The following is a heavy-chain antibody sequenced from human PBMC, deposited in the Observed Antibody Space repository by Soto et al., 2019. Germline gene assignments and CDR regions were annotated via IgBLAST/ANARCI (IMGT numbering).Heavy chain of an antibody. D-gene: IGHD2-2*01. V-gene: IGHV3-30*18. CDR1: GFGFSYYD. Sequence: GGSLRLSCAASGFGFSYYDMQWVRQPPGKGLEWVALISYDANKKFFADSVKGRFTISKXXXXXTXYXQXXXXTPXDTAVYFCAKVRSTGKVPDYWGQGTLVTVSS. CDR3: AKVRSTGKVPDY. J-gene: IGHJ4*02. CDR2: ISYDANKK.